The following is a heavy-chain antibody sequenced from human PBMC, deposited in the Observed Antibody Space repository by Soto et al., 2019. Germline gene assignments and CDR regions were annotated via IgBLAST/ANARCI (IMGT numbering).Heavy chain of an antibody. J-gene: IGHJ6*02. CDR1: GGSISRYY. Sequence: SETLSLTCSVSGGSISRYYWSWLRQPPGKGLEWIGYIYYSGSTNYNPSLKSRVTISIHTSRTQFYLKLSTVTAADTAVYYCARISMDSDYYCGIDVWGLGTTVTVSS. V-gene: IGHV4-59*01. CDR2: IYYSGST. D-gene: IGHD2-2*03. CDR3: ARISMDSDYYCGIDV.